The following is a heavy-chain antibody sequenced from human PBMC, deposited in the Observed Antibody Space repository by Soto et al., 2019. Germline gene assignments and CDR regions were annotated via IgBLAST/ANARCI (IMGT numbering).Heavy chain of an antibody. CDR1: GFTFSSYG. J-gene: IGHJ4*02. Sequence: GGSLRLSCVASGFTFSSYGMHWVRQAPGKGLEWVSAITESCTNTYYIDSVKGRFSISRDNSKNTLYLHMSSLRAEDTATYFCATRTTSSYFDYWGQGALVTVSS. CDR2: ITESCTNT. D-gene: IGHD1-1*01. CDR3: ATRTTSSYFDY. V-gene: IGHV3-23*01.